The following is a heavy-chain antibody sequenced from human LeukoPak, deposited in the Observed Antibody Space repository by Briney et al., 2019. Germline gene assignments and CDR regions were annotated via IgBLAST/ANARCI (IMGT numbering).Heavy chain of an antibody. Sequence: ETGGSLRLSCAASGFSFRSYHMSWVRQAPGKGLEWVSVISGSGGSTYYADSVKGRFTISRDNSKNTLYLKMNSLRGEDTAVYYCAKAAYGELVVSHWFFDLWGRGTLVTVSS. J-gene: IGHJ2*01. CDR1: GFSFRSYH. CDR2: ISGSGGST. CDR3: AKAAYGELVVSHWFFDL. D-gene: IGHD3-10*01. V-gene: IGHV3-23*01.